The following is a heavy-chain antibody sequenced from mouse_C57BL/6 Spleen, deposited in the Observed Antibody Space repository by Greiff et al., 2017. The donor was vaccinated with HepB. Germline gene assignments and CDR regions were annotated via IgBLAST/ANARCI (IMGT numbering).Heavy chain of an antibody. Sequence: EVKLLESGGDLVKPGGSLKLSCAASGFTFSSYGMSWVRQTPDKRLEWVATISSGGSYTYYPDSVKGRFTISRDNAKNTLYLQMSSLKSEDTAMYYCARQKSYDGYFHWYFDVWGTGTTVTVSS. CDR3: ARQKSYDGYFHWYFDV. CDR2: ISSGGSYT. D-gene: IGHD2-3*01. J-gene: IGHJ1*03. V-gene: IGHV5-6*01. CDR1: GFTFSSYG.